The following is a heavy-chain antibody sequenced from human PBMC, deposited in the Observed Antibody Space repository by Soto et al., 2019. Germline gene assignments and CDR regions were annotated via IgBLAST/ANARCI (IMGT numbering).Heavy chain of an antibody. V-gene: IGHV4-39*01. CDR3: ARQGLVYGYHSDAFDF. J-gene: IGHJ3*01. CDR1: GGSISSSSYY. D-gene: IGHD5-12*01. CDR2: IYYSGST. Sequence: PSETLSLTCTVSGGSISSSSYYWGWIRQPPGKGLEWIGSIYYSGSTYYNPSLKSRVTISVDTSKNQFSLKLSSVTAADTAVYYCARQGLVYGYHSDAFDFWGQGTMVTVSS.